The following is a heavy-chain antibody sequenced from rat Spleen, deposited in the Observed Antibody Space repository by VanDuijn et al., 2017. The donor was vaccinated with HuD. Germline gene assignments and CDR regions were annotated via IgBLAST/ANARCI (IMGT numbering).Heavy chain of an antibody. J-gene: IGHJ2*01. CDR1: GFSLTSYG. D-gene: IGHD1-6*01. CDR3: ARSVYNFDY. V-gene: IGHV2-16*01. CDR2: IWNGGST. Sequence: QVQLKESGPGLVQPSQTLSLTCTVSGFSLTSYGVSWVRQPPGKGLEWIGAIWNGGSTDYNSALKSRLSISRDTSKSQVLLKMNRLQTEATAVYFCARSVYNFDYWGQGVMVTVSS.